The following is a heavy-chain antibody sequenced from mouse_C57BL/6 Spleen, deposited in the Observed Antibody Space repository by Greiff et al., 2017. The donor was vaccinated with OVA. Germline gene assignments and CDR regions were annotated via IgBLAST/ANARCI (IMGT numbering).Heavy chain of an antibody. CDR1: GFSFNTYA. J-gene: IGHJ3*01. V-gene: IGHV10-1*01. CDR3: VRRRSSWFAY. CDR2: IRSKSNNYAT. Sequence: VQLKESGGGLVQPKGSLKLSCAASGFSFNTYAMNWVRQAPGKGLEWVARIRSKSNNYATYYADSVKDRFTISRDDSESMLYLQMNNLKTEDTAMYYCVRRRSSWFAYWGQGTLVTVSA.